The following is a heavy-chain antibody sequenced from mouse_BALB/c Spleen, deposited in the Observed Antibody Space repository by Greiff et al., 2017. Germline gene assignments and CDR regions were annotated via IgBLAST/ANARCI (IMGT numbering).Heavy chain of an antibody. CDR2: IDPENGDT. CDR3: NGGYYAMDY. CDR1: GFNIKDYY. Sequence: EVQLQQSGAELVRSGASVKLSCTASGFNIKDYYMHWVKQRPEQGLEWIGWIDPENGDTEYAPKFQGKATMTADTSSNTAYLQLSSLTSEDTDVYYCNGGYYAMDYWGQGTSVTVSS. V-gene: IGHV14-4*02. J-gene: IGHJ4*01.